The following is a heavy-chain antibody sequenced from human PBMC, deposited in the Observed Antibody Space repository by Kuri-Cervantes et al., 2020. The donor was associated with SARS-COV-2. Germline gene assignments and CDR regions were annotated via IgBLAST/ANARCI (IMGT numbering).Heavy chain of an antibody. D-gene: IGHD6-13*01. J-gene: IGHJ6*03. CDR2: IYYSGST. Sequence: SQTLSLTCAVYGGSFSGYYWGWIRQPPGKGLEWIGRIYYSGSTYYNPSLKSRVTISVDTSKNQFSLTLSSVTAADTAVYYCARRGAAAGTMGYYYYYMDVWGKGTTVTVSS. V-gene: IGHV4-34*01. CDR1: GGSFSGYY. CDR3: ARRGAAAGTMGYYYYYMDV.